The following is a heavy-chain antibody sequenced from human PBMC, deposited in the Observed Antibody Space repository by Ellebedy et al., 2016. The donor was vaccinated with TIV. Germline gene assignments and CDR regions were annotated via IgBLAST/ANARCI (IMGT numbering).Heavy chain of an antibody. CDR2: INHSGST. Sequence: SETLSLTXAVYGGSFSGYYWSWIRQPPGKGLEWIGEINHSGSTNYNPSLKSRVTISVDTSKNQFSLKLSSVTAADTAVYYCASTYSNPMNWFDPWGQGTLVTVSS. J-gene: IGHJ5*02. D-gene: IGHD4-11*01. V-gene: IGHV4-34*01. CDR1: GGSFSGYY. CDR3: ASTYSNPMNWFDP.